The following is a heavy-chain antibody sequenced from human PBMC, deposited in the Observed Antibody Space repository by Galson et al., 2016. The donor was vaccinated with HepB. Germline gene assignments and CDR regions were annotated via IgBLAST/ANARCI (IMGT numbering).Heavy chain of an antibody. J-gene: IGHJ4*02. CDR3: VTDSYCSGGSCRDD. CDR2: INSNGGNT. D-gene: IGHD2-15*01. V-gene: IGHV3-64D*06. Sequence: SLRLSCAASGFTFRTYGMHWVRQAPGKGLEYVSTINSNGGNTYYADSVKGRFIISKDNSKNTLYLQMSSLKVDDTAVYYCVTDSYCSGGSCRDDWGQGTLVTVSS. CDR1: GFTFRTYG.